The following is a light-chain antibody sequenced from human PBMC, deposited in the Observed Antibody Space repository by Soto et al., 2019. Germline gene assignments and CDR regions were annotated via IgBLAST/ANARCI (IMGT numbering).Light chain of an antibody. V-gene: IGKV1-8*01. Sequence: AIRMTQSPSSLSASTGDRVTITCRASQGISSYLAWYQQKPGKAPKLLIYAASTLQSGVPSRVSGRGSGTDFTLTISCLQSEDFATYYCQQYYSYPGTFGPGTKVDIK. CDR2: AAS. J-gene: IGKJ3*01. CDR1: QGISSY. CDR3: QQYYSYPGT.